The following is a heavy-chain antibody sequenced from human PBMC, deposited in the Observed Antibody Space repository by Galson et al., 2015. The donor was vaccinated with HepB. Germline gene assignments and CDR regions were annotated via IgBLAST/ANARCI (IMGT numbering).Heavy chain of an antibody. CDR3: ARARVHTVTDDYFDF. CDR2: IGAYNVNT. J-gene: IGHJ4*02. D-gene: IGHD4-17*01. Sequence: SVKVSCKASGYTFTSYGISWVRQAPGQGLEWMGWIGAYNVNTKYAQKLQDRVTMTTDTSTSTAYMELRSLRSDDTAVYYCARARVHTVTDDYFDFWGQGTLVTVSS. CDR1: GYTFTSYG. V-gene: IGHV1-18*04.